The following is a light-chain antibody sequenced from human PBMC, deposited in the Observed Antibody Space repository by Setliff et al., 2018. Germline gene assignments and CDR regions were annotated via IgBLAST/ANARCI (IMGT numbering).Light chain of an antibody. J-gene: IGLJ1*01. V-gene: IGLV2-8*01. Sequence: QSVLTQPPSASGSPGQSVTTSCTGTSSDVGGYNYVSWYQQHPGKAPKLMIYEVSKRPSGVPDRFSGSKSGNTASLTVSGLQAEDEADYYCSSYAGSNNPYVFGTGTKVTV. CDR2: EVS. CDR1: SSDVGGYNY. CDR3: SSYAGSNNPYV.